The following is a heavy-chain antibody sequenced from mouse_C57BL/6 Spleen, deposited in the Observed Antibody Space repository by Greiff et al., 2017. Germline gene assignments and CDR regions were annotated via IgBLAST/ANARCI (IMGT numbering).Heavy chain of an antibody. CDR3: ARRHSSYAMDY. CDR1: GYAFTNYL. CDR2: INPGSGGT. V-gene: IGHV1-54*01. Sequence: QVQLQQSGAELVRPGTSVKVSCKASGYAFTNYLIEWVKQRPGQGLEWIGVINPGSGGTNYNEKFKGKATLTADKSSSTAYMQLSSLTSEDSAVYFCARRHSSYAMDYWGQGTSVTVSS. J-gene: IGHJ4*01.